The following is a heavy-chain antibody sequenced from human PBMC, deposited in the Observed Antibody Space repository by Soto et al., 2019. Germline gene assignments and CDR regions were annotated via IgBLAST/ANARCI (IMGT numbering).Heavy chain of an antibody. CDR3: ATTLRSTAYY. D-gene: IGHD3-3*01. Sequence: PGGSLRLSCAVSGFTFSSYSMNWVRQAPGKGLEWVSYISSSSSTIYYADSVKGRFTISRDNAKNSLYLQMNSLRDEDTAVYYCATTLRSTAYYWGQGTLVTVSS. J-gene: IGHJ4*02. CDR2: ISSSSSTI. CDR1: GFTFSSYS. V-gene: IGHV3-48*02.